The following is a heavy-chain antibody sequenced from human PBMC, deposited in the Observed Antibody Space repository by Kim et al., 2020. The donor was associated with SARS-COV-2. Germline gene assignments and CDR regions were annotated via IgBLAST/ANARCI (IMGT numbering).Heavy chain of an antibody. V-gene: IGHV4-59*09. J-gene: IGHJ5*02. D-gene: IGHD3-9*01. Sequence: KSRVTISVDTSKNQFSLKLSSVTAADTAVYYCARGSYDILTGYYSNWFDPWGQGTLVTVSS. CDR3: ARGSYDILTGYYSNWFDP.